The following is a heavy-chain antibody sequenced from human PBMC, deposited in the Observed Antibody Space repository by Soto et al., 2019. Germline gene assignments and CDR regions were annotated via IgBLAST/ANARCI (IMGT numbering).Heavy chain of an antibody. CDR1: GFSFSSYA. CDR2: ISHDGINK. J-gene: IGHJ5*02. V-gene: IGHV3-30-3*01. Sequence: QVRLVESGGGVVQPGRSLRLSCTAAGFSFSSYAMYWFRQPPGKGLEWVAVISHDGINKHYADSVKGRVTVSRDNSNSSLDLHLNSLIGEDTAMYYCATVLYSSDYFVKWFEPWGQGTLVTVSS. CDR3: ATVLYSSDYFVKWFEP. D-gene: IGHD6-19*01.